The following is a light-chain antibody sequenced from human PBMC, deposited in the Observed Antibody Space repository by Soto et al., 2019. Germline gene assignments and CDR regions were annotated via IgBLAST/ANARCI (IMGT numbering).Light chain of an antibody. Sequence: DIQLTQSPSFLSASVGDRVTITCRASQGISSSLAWFQQKPGKAPKLLIYAASTLQSRVPSRFSGSASGTDFTLTISSLQPEDFATYYCQQLNTYPHTFGQGTKVDIK. V-gene: IGKV1-9*01. CDR3: QQLNTYPHT. CDR1: QGISSS. J-gene: IGKJ2*01. CDR2: AAS.